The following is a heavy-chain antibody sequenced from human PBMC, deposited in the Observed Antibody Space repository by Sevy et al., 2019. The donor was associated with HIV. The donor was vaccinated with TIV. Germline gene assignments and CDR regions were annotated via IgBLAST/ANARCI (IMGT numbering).Heavy chain of an antibody. Sequence: GGSLRLSCAASGFTFSNAWMSWVRQAPGKGLEWVGRIKSKTDGGTTDYAAPVKGKFTISRDESKNTLYLQMNSLKTEDTAVYYCTTDRFHYYGSGSYYNSVDYWGQGTLVTVSS. CDR1: GFTFSNAW. CDR3: TTDRFHYYGSGSYYNSVDY. D-gene: IGHD3-10*01. CDR2: IKSKTDGGTT. V-gene: IGHV3-15*01. J-gene: IGHJ4*02.